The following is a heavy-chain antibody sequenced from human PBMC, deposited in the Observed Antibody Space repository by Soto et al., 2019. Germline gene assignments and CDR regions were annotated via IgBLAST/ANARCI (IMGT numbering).Heavy chain of an antibody. CDR1: GGSISSGGYY. V-gene: IGHV4-31*01. J-gene: IGHJ5*02. CDR2: IYYTGSA. D-gene: IGHD6-6*01. Sequence: QVQLQESGPGLVKPSQTLSLTCTVSGGSISSGGYYWSWIRQHPGKGLEWIGYIYYTGSAYYNPSFKSPVTISLDTSKNQFSLKLSSMTAADTAVYYCARIGSSSWRWFDPWGKGTLVTVSS. CDR3: ARIGSSSWRWFDP.